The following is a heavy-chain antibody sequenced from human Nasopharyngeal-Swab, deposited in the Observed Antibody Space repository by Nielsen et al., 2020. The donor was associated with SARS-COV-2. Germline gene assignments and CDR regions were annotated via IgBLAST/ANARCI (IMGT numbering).Heavy chain of an antibody. CDR3: AKGYSSGWVPYEY. V-gene: IGHV3-23*01. J-gene: IGHJ4*02. CDR2: ISGSGGTI. Sequence: GGSLRLSCAASGVSGFTFSNYAMNWVRQAPGKRLEWVSGISGSGGTIYYVDSVKGRFTISRDNSRNSLYLHMSNLRAEDTAIYYCAKGYSSGWVPYEYWGQGTLVTVSS. CDR1: GVSGFTFSNYA. D-gene: IGHD6-19*01.